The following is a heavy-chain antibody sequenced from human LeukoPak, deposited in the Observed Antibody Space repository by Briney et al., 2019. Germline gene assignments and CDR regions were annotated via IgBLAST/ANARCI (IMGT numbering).Heavy chain of an antibody. D-gene: IGHD3-3*01. Sequence: PGGSLRLSCAASGFTFSSYAMSWVRQAPGKGLEWVANIKQDGSEKYYVDSVKGRFTISRDNAKNSLYLQMNSLRAEDTAVYYCARAEYYDFWSGCYWGQGTLVTVSS. CDR2: IKQDGSEK. V-gene: IGHV3-7*03. CDR3: ARAEYYDFWSGCY. J-gene: IGHJ4*02. CDR1: GFTFSSYA.